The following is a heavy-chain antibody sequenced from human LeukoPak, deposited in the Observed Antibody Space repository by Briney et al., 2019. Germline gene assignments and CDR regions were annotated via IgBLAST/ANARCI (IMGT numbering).Heavy chain of an antibody. CDR1: GGSISSSSYY. CDR2: IYYSGST. V-gene: IGHV4-39*01. Sequence: SETLSLTCTVSGGSISSSSYYWGWIRPPPGKGLEWIGSIYYSGSTYYNPSLKSRVTISVDTSKNQFSLKLSSVTAADTAVYYCARQAEDYDFWSGYYTGRDYFDYWGQGTLVTVSS. CDR3: ARQAEDYDFWSGYYTGRDYFDY. J-gene: IGHJ4*02. D-gene: IGHD3-3*01.